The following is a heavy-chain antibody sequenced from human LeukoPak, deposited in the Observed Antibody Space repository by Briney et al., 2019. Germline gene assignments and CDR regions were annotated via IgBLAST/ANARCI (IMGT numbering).Heavy chain of an antibody. V-gene: IGHV3-20*04. J-gene: IGHJ4*02. CDR1: GFTFDDYA. CDR2: INWNGART. D-gene: IGHD3-10*01. Sequence: GGSLRLSCAASGFTFDDYAMSWVRQAPGKGLEYVSDINWNGARTGYADSVEGRFTISRDNAKNSLYLQMNDLRAEDTALYYCAKYLGYYGSGNCYDSWGQGTLVTVSS. CDR3: AKYLGYYGSGNCYDS.